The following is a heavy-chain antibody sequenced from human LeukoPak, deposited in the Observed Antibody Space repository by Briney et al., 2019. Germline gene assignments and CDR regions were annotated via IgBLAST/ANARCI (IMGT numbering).Heavy chain of an antibody. CDR1: GLTFSSYA. Sequence: GGSLRLSCAASGLTFSSYAMSWVRQAPGKGLEWVSAISDSGGSTYYADSVKGRFTISRDNSKNTLYVQMNSLRAEDTAVYYCAKAPYNYVWGSYRFSDYWGQGTLVTVSS. J-gene: IGHJ4*02. CDR3: AKAPYNYVWGSYRFSDY. V-gene: IGHV3-23*01. D-gene: IGHD3-16*02. CDR2: ISDSGGST.